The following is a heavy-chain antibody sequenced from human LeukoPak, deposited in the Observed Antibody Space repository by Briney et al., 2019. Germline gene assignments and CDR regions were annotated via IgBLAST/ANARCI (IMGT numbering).Heavy chain of an antibody. CDR3: ASIAVAGRGYFDY. J-gene: IGHJ4*02. CDR1: GYTFTSYY. CDR2: INPSGGST. D-gene: IGHD6-19*01. Sequence: GASVKVSCKASGYTFTSYYMHWVRQAPGQGLEWMGIINPSGGSTSYAQKFQGRVTMTRDTSTSTVYMELSSLRSEGTAVYYCASIAVAGRGYFDYWGQGTLVTVSS. V-gene: IGHV1-46*03.